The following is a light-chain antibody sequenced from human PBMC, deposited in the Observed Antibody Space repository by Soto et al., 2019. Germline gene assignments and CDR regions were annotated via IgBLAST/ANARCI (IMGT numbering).Light chain of an antibody. CDR1: SSDVGGYNY. J-gene: IGLJ1*01. Sequence: QSALTQPASVSGSPGQSITISCTGTSSDVGGYNYVSWYQQHPGKAPKLMIFDVSNRPSGVSNRFSGSKSGNTASLTISGLQAEDDADYYSGSYTSSSTLYVFGTGTKLTVL. CDR3: GSYTSSSTLYV. CDR2: DVS. V-gene: IGLV2-14*01.